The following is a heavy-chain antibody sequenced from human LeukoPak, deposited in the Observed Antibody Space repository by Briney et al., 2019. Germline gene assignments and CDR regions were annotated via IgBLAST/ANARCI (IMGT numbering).Heavy chain of an antibody. Sequence: PGGSLKLSCAASGLTFSTYAMTWVRLAPGKGLEWVSGINSNGDEIYYADSVRGRFTISRDNSNNALYLQMDSLRTEDTAVYYCANWIGSSSRDYWGQGTLVTVSS. CDR1: GLTFSTYA. D-gene: IGHD6-6*01. CDR3: ANWIGSSSRDY. J-gene: IGHJ4*02. V-gene: IGHV3-23*01. CDR2: INSNGDEI.